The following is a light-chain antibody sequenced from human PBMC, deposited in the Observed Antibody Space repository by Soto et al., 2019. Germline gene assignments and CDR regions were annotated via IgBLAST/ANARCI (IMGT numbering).Light chain of an antibody. CDR1: QSIGYW. CDR2: AAS. V-gene: IGKV1-39*01. Sequence: DIKMPQPPSTLSASVGDRVPIPCRASQSIGYWLAWYQQKPGKAPKLLIYAASSLQSGVPSRFSGSGSETDFTLTISSLQPEDFATYSCQQSYSTPWTFGQGTKVDIK. J-gene: IGKJ1*01. CDR3: QQSYSTPWT.